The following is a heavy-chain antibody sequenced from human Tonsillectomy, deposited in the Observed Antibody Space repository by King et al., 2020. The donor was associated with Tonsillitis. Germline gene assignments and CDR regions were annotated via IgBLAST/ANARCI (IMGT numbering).Heavy chain of an antibody. CDR2: IWYDGSNK. V-gene: IGHV3-33*08. J-gene: IGHJ4*02. D-gene: IGHD6-13*01. Sequence: VQLVESGGGVVQPGRSLRLSCAASGFTFSSYGMHWVRQAPGKGLEWVAVIWYDGSNKYYADSGKGRFTISRDNSKNTLYLQMNSLRAEDTAVYYCARDHSPRIAATFYFDYWGQGTLVTVSS. CDR3: ARDHSPRIAATFYFDY. CDR1: GFTFSSYG.